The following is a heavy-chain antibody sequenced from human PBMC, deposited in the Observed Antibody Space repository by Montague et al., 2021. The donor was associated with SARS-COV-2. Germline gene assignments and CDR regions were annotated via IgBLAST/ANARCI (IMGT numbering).Heavy chain of an antibody. CDR1: GDSISRNSYY. CDR3: AKSARHNWYFDI. J-gene: IGHJ2*01. CDR2: MPYSGST. Sequence: SETLSLTCTVSGDSISRNSYYWGWIRQPPGKGLEWIGSMPYSGSTYHNPSLKSRVSISVDTSKNQFSLKLSSMTAADTAVYYCAKSARHNWYFDIWGRGMLVTVSS. V-gene: IGHV4-39*01.